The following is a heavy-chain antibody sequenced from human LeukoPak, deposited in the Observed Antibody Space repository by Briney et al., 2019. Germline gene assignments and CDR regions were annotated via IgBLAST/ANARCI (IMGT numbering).Heavy chain of an antibody. CDR1: GDSINNYY. J-gene: IGHJ6*03. Sequence: PSETLSLTCTVSGDSINNYYWSWIRQPPGKGLEWIGYIYTSGGTNYNPSLKSRVTISVDTSKNQFSLKLNSVTAADTAVYYCARSRSRAYCGSGKSGYYYYMDAWGKGTTVTVSS. D-gene: IGHD3-10*01. CDR3: ARSRSRAYCGSGKSGYYYYMDA. CDR2: IYTSGGT. V-gene: IGHV4-4*09.